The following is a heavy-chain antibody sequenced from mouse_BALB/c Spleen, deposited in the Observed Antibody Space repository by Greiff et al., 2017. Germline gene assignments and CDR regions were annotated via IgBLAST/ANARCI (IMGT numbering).Heavy chain of an antibody. D-gene: IGHD2-3*01. V-gene: IGHV5-12-1*01. J-gene: IGHJ3*01. CDR2: ISSGGGST. CDR1: GFAFSSYD. Sequence: EVQRVESGGGLVKPGGSLKLSCAASGFAFSSYDMSWVRQTPEKRLEWVAYISSGGGSTYYPDTVKGRFTISRDNAKNTLYLQMSSLKSEDTAMYYCAKDGSFAYWGQGTLVTVSA. CDR3: AKDGSFAY.